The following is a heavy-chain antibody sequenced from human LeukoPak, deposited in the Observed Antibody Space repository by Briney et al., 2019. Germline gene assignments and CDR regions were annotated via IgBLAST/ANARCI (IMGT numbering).Heavy chain of an antibody. Sequence: GGSLRLSCAASGFTFSDYYMDWVRQAPGKGLEWVGRTRNKVNSYTTENAASVKGRFTISRDDSRNSLYLQMNSLKIEDTAMYYCAREQYSYVSGSYYSTYFFDYWGQGALVTVSS. CDR1: GFTFSDYY. CDR2: TRNKVNSYTT. J-gene: IGHJ4*02. D-gene: IGHD3-10*01. V-gene: IGHV3-72*01. CDR3: AREQYSYVSGSYYSTYFFDY.